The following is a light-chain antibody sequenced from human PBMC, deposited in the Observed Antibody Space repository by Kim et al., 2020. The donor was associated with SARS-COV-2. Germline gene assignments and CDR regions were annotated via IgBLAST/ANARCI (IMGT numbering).Light chain of an antibody. CDR3: LQDYNYPWT. V-gene: IGKV1-6*01. CDR2: AAS. Sequence: ASLGDRVTITCRASQAIRNDLAWYQQKPGKAPKFLIYAASTLESGVPSRFSGSGSGTDFTLTISSLQPEDFATYYCLQDYNYPWTFGQGTKVDIK. J-gene: IGKJ1*01. CDR1: QAIRND.